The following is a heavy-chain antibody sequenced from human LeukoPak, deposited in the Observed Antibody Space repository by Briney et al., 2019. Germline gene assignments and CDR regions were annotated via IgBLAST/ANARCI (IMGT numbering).Heavy chain of an antibody. CDR1: GGSISSYY. Sequence: SETLSLTCTVSGGSISSYYWSWIRQPAGKGLEWIGRIYTSGSTNYNPSLRSRVTMSVDTSKNQFSLKLSSVTAADTAVYYCARDYYDTSGLLTKYYFDYWGQGTLVTVSS. V-gene: IGHV4-4*07. D-gene: IGHD3-22*01. CDR2: IYTSGST. CDR3: ARDYYDTSGLLTKYYFDY. J-gene: IGHJ4*02.